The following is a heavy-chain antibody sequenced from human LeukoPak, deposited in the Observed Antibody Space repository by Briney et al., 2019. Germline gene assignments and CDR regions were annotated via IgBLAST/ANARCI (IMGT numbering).Heavy chain of an antibody. Sequence: SQTLSLTCAVSGGSISSGGYSWSWIRQPPGKGLEWIGYIYHSGSTYYNPSLKSRVTISVDRSKNQFSLKLSSVTAADTAVYYCAKGSAYCSGGSCYSGAFDSWGQGTMVTVSS. D-gene: IGHD2-15*01. J-gene: IGHJ3*02. CDR3: AKGSAYCSGGSCYSGAFDS. CDR2: IYHSGST. V-gene: IGHV4-30-2*01. CDR1: GGSISSGGYS.